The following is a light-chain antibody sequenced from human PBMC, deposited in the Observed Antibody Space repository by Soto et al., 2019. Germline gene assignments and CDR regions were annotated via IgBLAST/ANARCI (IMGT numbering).Light chain of an antibody. Sequence: EVVLTQSPGTLSLSPGERATLSCRASQTISSSYLAWYQQRPGQAPRLLIYGASSRATGIPARFSGSGSGTEFTLTISSLQPDDFGTYFCQHHNSYSQTFGHGTKVDIK. J-gene: IGKJ1*01. CDR2: GAS. CDR3: QHHNSYSQT. V-gene: IGKV3-20*01. CDR1: QTISSSY.